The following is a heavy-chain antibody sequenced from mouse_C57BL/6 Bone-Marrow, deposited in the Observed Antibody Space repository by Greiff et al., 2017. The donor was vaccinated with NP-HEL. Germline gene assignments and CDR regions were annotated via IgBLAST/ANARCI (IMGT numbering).Heavy chain of an antibody. CDR1: GFTFSSYA. J-gene: IGHJ1*03. CDR2: ISDGGSYT. Sequence: EVKVVESGGGLVKPGGSLKLSCAASGFTFSSYAMSWVRQTPEKRLEWVATISDGGSYTYYPDNVKGRFTISRDNAKNNLYLQMSHLKSEDTAMYDCARDSHYYYGSGPRYFDVWGTGTTVTVSS. D-gene: IGHD1-1*01. CDR3: ARDSHYYYGSGPRYFDV. V-gene: IGHV5-4*01.